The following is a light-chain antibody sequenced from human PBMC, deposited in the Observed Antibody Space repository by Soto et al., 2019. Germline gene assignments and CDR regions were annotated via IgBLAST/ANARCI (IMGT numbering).Light chain of an antibody. CDR2: GAS. J-gene: IGKJ4*02. Sequence: SQSVSNSYLGWYQQKPGQAPRPPIYGASSRATGITDRFSGFRRGTAFTLTMRSLQSDDFAVYICEQYHKCEGTFGGGTKVDIK. CDR3: EQYHKCEGT. CDR1: QSVSNSY. V-gene: IGKV3-20*01.